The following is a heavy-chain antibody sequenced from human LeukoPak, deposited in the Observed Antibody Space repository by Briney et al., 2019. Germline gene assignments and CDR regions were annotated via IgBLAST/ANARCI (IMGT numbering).Heavy chain of an antibody. J-gene: IGHJ4*02. CDR2: INPNSGGT. CDR1: GYTFTGYY. Sequence: ASVKVSCKASGYTFTGYYMHWVRQAPGQGLEWMGWINPNSGGTNYAQKFQGRVTMTRDTSISTAYMELSRLRSDDTAVYYCATVILWGTVHFDYWGQGTLVTVSS. D-gene: IGHD1-14*01. CDR3: ATVILWGTVHFDY. V-gene: IGHV1-2*02.